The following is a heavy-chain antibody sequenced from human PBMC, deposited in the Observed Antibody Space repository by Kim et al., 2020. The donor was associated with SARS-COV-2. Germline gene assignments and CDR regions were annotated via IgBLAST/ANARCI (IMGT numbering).Heavy chain of an antibody. CDR2: ISGSGGST. CDR1: GFTFSIYT. D-gene: IGHD3-16*01. V-gene: IGHV3-23*01. J-gene: IGHJ4*02. CDR3: ASRSNYAFDN. Sequence: GGSLRLSCAASGFTFSIYTMNWVRQAPGKGLEWVSTISGSGGSTYYADSVKGRFTISRDNSKNTLYLQMNSLRAEDTAVYYCASRSNYAFDNCGQGTLVTVSS.